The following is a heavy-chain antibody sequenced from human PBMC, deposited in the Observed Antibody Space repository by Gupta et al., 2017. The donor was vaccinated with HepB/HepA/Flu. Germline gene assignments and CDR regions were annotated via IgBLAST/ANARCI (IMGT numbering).Heavy chain of an antibody. Sequence: QVQLQQWGAGLLKPSDTLSLTCAVYGRSFRGYYLCWIRPPPGRGLEWIGEINHSGSTNYNPSLKSRVTISVDTSKNQFSLKLSSVTAADTAVYYCARVRGELRELIMSAYDAFDIWGQGTMVTVSS. D-gene: IGHD3-16*01. CDR1: GRSFRGYY. CDR3: ARVRGELRELIMSAYDAFDI. CDR2: INHSGST. J-gene: IGHJ3*02. V-gene: IGHV4-34*01.